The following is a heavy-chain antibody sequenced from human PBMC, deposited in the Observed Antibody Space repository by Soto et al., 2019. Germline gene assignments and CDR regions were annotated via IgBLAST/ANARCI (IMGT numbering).Heavy chain of an antibody. CDR1: GASISSGSYY. CDR2: IYYSGNT. Sequence: QVQLQESGPGLVTPSQTLSLTCTVSGASISSGSYYWSWIRQPPGKGLEWIGYIYYSGNTYYNPSXXGRLTRSVDTXXNXFXXKLSSVTAAATAVYYCARARDCSGGTCYAFNWFDPWGQGTLVTVSS. J-gene: IGHJ5*02. D-gene: IGHD2-15*01. CDR3: ARARDCSGGTCYAFNWFDP. V-gene: IGHV4-30-4*01.